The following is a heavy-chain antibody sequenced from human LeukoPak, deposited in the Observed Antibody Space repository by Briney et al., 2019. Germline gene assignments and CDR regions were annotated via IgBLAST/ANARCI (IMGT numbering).Heavy chain of an antibody. Sequence: PGGSLRLSCAASGFTFSTYNMNWVRQAPGKGLEWVSSITSGGGYTYYADSVKGRFITSRDNAKNSLSLRLDSLRAEDTAVYYCARGHYDVLTSSYKWTPDYWGQGTLVTVSS. J-gene: IGHJ4*02. D-gene: IGHD3-9*01. CDR1: GFTFSTYN. V-gene: IGHV3-21*06. CDR3: ARGHYDVLTSSYKWTPDY. CDR2: ITSGGGYT.